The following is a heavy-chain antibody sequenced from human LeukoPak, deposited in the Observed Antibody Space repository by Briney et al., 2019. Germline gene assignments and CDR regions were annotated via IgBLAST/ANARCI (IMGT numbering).Heavy chain of an antibody. Sequence: GGSLRLSCAASGFTFSSYAMHWVRQAPGKGLEWVAVISYDGSNKYYADSVKGRFTISRDNSKNTLYLQMNSLRAGDTAVYYCARDYCSGGSCYYFNWFDPWGQGTLVTVSS. V-gene: IGHV3-30-3*01. CDR3: ARDYCSGGSCYYFNWFDP. CDR1: GFTFSSYA. CDR2: ISYDGSNK. J-gene: IGHJ5*02. D-gene: IGHD2-15*01.